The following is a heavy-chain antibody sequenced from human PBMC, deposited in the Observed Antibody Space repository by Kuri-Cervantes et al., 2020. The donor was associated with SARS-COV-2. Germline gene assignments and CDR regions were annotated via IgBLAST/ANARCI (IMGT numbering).Heavy chain of an antibody. CDR1: GYTLTELS. CDR2: FDPEDGET. J-gene: IGHJ6*03. V-gene: IGHV1-24*01. Sequence: ASVKVSCKVSGYTLTELSMHWVRQAPAKGLEWMGGFDPEDGETIYAQKFQGRVTMTTDTSTSTAYMELRSLRSDDTAVYYCARGVTIFGVVAQPGYMDVWGKGTTVTVSS. CDR3: ARGVTIFGVVAQPGYMDV. D-gene: IGHD3-3*01.